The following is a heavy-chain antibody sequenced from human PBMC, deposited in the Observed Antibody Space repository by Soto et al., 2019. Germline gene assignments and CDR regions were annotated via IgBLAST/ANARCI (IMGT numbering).Heavy chain of an antibody. J-gene: IGHJ4*02. CDR2: ISYDGSNK. D-gene: IGHD3-10*01. V-gene: IGHV3-30*03. Sequence: QVQLVESGGGVVQPGRSLRLSCAASGFPFTTYGMHWVREGPGKGLEWVAVISYDGSNKYYADSVEGRFTISRDNSKNTLYLQMNSQRPEDTALYHCVGGQYYFDYRGQGTLVTVSS. CDR3: VGGQYYFDY. CDR1: GFPFTTYG.